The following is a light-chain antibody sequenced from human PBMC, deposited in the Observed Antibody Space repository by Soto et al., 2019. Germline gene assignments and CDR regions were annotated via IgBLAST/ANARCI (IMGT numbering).Light chain of an antibody. V-gene: IGLV2-23*02. J-gene: IGLJ2*01. CDR2: EVT. CDR1: SSDVGTYNL. CDR3: CSYAGSSTLV. Sequence: QSVLTQPASVSGSPGQSITISCTGTSSDVGTYNLVSWYQQHPGKAPKLMIYEVTKRPSGVSNRFSGSKSGNTASLTISGLQADDEADYYCCSYAGSSTLVFGGGTKLTVL.